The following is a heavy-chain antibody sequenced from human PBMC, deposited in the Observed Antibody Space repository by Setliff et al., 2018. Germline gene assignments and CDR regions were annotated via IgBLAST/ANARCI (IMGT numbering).Heavy chain of an antibody. Sequence: SETLSLTCTVSGGSFNSASYFWSWIRQHPEKGLEWIAAIYYRGTTHYNPSLEGRVALSVDTSKNQVSLRLNSVTAADTAIYYCARDNGYYPDYWGQGILVTVSS. CDR3: ARDNGYYPDY. CDR2: IYYRGTT. CDR1: GGSFNSASYF. V-gene: IGHV4-31*03. D-gene: IGHD2-8*01. J-gene: IGHJ4*02.